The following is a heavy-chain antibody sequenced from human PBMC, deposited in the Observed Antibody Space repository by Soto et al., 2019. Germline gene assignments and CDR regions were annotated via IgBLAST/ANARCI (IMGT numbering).Heavy chain of an antibody. J-gene: IGHJ5*01. CDR3: ARLIGNSWLDS. Sequence: QVQLQQSGPGLVKPSQTLSLTCAISGDSVSSNSATWDWIRQSPSRGLEWLGRTYYRSKWSNDYAVSVKGRXTXNXXPSNTQFSRHLNSVTPDDTAVYYCARLIGNSWLDSWGQGTLVTVSS. CDR2: TYYRSKWSN. D-gene: IGHD3-16*01. V-gene: IGHV6-1*01. CDR1: GDSVSSNSAT.